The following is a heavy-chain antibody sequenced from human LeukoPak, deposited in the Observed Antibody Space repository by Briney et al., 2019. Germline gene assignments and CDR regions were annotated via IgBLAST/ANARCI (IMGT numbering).Heavy chain of an antibody. CDR2: INSDGSST. V-gene: IGHV3-74*01. J-gene: IGHJ4*02. CDR1: GFTFSRLW. D-gene: IGHD5-18*01. Sequence: PGGSLRLSCAASGFTFSRLWMHWVRQAPGKGLVWVSRINSDGSSTSYADSVKGRFTISRDNAKNTLYLQMNSLRAEDTAVYYCAPDTVDTALGIDYWGQGTLVTVSS. CDR3: APDTVDTALGIDY.